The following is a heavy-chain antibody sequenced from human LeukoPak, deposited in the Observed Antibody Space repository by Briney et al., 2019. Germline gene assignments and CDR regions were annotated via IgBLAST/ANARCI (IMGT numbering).Heavy chain of an antibody. J-gene: IGHJ4*02. CDR3: ATFTPLAGNFDY. Sequence: GGSLRLSCAASGFTFSSYSMNWVRQAPGKGLEWVSSISSSSSYIYYADSVKGRFTISRDNAKNSLYLQMNSLRSEDTAVYYCATFTPLAGNFDYWGQGTLVTVSS. V-gene: IGHV3-21*01. CDR2: ISSSSSYI. CDR1: GFTFSSYS. D-gene: IGHD6-19*01.